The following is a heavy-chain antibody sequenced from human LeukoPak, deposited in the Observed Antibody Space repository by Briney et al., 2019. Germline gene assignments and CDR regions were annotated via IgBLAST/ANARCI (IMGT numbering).Heavy chain of an antibody. J-gene: IGHJ5*02. CDR2: FDPEDGET. D-gene: IGHD3-10*01. Sequence: ASVKVSCKVSGYTLTELSMHWVRQAPGKGLEWMGGFDPEDGETIYAQKFQGRVTMTEDTSTDTAYMELSSLRSEDTAVYYCATVLYGSGRTYNWFDPWGQGTLVTVSS. V-gene: IGHV1-24*01. CDR3: ATVLYGSGRTYNWFDP. CDR1: GYTLTELS.